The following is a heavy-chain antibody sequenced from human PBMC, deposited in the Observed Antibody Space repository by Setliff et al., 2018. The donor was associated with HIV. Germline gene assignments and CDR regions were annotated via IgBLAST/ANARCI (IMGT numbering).Heavy chain of an antibody. J-gene: IGHJ5*01. Sequence: KSSETLSLTCSVSGAFTTSSLYSWGWFRQSPGKGLEWIGTIFYSGTTTYNPSLKSRITISVDTSKKEFSLNLSSLTAADTAVFYCARGRYSYGPGWFDSWAQGAVVTVSS. V-gene: IGHV4-39*07. D-gene: IGHD5-18*01. CDR2: IFYSGTT. CDR1: GAFTTSSLYS. CDR3: ARGRYSYGPGWFDS.